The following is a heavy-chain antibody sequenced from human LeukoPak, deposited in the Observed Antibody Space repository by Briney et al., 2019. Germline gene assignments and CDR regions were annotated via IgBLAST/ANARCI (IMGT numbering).Heavy chain of an antibody. CDR1: GYTFSGTGWY. CDR3: ARDGPAQMVDFDY. V-gene: IGHV1-2*02. D-gene: IGHD3-10*01. Sequence: DSVKVSCKASGYTFSGTGWYLYWLRQAPGQGLECMGWIYPYTGATHYAQKFQGRVAMTRDTSISTAYMEFSRLRPDDTAVYYCARDGPAQMVDFDYWGQGTLVTVSS. CDR2: IYPYTGAT. J-gene: IGHJ4*02.